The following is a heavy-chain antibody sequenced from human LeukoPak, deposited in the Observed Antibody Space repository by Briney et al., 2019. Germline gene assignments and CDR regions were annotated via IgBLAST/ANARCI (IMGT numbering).Heavy chain of an antibody. CDR2: ISGTGGTT. J-gene: IGHJ4*02. V-gene: IGHV3-23*01. CDR1: GFTFSTYG. D-gene: IGHD4-17*01. Sequence: QSGGSLRLSCAASGFTFSTYGMHWVRQAPGKGLEWVSTISGTGGTTYYADSVKGRFTISRDNSKNTLFLQFNSLRADDTAVYYCAKGRGTTVTAAANYWGQGTLVTVSS. CDR3: AKGRGTTVTAAANY.